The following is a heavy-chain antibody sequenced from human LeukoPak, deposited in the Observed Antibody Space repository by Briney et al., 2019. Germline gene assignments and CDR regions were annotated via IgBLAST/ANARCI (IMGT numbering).Heavy chain of an antibody. V-gene: IGHV3-48*01. J-gene: IGHJ4*02. CDR1: GFTFSSYN. CDR3: AKDTRYSSGWYDY. Sequence: GGSLRLSCAASGFTFSSYNMNWVRQAPGKGLEWVSYISSSSSTIYYADSVKGRFTISRDNSKNTLYLQMNSLRAEDTAVYYCAKDTRYSSGWYDYWGQGTLVTVSS. CDR2: ISSSSSTI. D-gene: IGHD6-19*01.